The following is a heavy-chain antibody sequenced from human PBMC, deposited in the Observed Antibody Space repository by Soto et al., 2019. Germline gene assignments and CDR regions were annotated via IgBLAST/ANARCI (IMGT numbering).Heavy chain of an antibody. CDR3: AKDGGYDSSGYTHYYYYYGMDV. J-gene: IGHJ6*02. D-gene: IGHD3-22*01. CDR1: GFTFSSYA. V-gene: IGHV3-23*01. Sequence: GGSLRLSCAASGFTFSSYAMSWVRQAPGKGLEWVSAISGSGGSTYYADSVKGRFTISRDNSKNTLYLQMNSLRAEDTAVYYCAKDGGYDSSGYTHYYYYYGMDVWGQGTTVTVSS. CDR2: ISGSGGST.